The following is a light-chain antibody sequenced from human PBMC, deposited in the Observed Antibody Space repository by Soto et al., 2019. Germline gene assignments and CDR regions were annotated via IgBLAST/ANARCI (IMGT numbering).Light chain of an antibody. CDR2: DVS. CDR1: SSDIDAYNY. CDR3: GSYTTSSNYV. J-gene: IGLJ1*01. V-gene: IGLV2-14*01. Sequence: QSVLTQPASVSGSPGQSITISCTGTSSDIDAYNYVSWYQQHPGKAPKLMIYDVSNRPSGISNRFSGSKSGNTASLTISGLPAEDEADYYCGSYTTSSNYVFGTGTKVTVL.